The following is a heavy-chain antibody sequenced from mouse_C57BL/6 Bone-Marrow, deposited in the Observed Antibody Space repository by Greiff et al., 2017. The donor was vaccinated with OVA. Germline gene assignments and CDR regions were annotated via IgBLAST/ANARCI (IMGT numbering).Heavy chain of an antibody. V-gene: IGHV1-19*01. CDR3: ARRATLDD. D-gene: IGHD3-1*01. J-gene: IGHJ2*01. CDR1: GYTFTDYY. Sequence: VQLQQSGPVLVKPGASVTMSCKASGYTFTDYYMNWVKQSHGKSLEWIGVINPYNGGSSYTQKFTGKATLTVDQSSSTAYMALNCLTAEDSAVNYWARRATLDDWGQGTTVTVSS. CDR2: INPYNGGS.